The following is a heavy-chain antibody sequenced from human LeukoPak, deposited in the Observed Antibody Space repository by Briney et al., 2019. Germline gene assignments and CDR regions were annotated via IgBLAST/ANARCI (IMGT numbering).Heavy chain of an antibody. Sequence: PSETLSLTCTVCGGSISSGDYYWSWIRQPPGKGLEWIGYIYYSGSTYYNPSLKSRVTISVDTSKNQFSLKLSSVTAADTAVYYCARAPLAYGETWFDPWGQGTLVTVSA. CDR1: GGSISSGDYY. D-gene: IGHD3-10*01. CDR2: IYYSGST. V-gene: IGHV4-30-4*08. CDR3: ARAPLAYGETWFDP. J-gene: IGHJ5*02.